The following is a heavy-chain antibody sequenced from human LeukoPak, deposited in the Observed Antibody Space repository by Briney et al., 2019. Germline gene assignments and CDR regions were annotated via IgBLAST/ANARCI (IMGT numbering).Heavy chain of an antibody. CDR1: GGIFISYA. Sequence: GASVKVSCKASGGIFISYAISWVRQAPGQGLEWMGGIIPIFGTPNYAQKFQGRVTITADESTSTAYMELISLRSEDTAVYYCARLGPHYGGNPDNWFDPWGQGTLVTVSS. J-gene: IGHJ5*02. D-gene: IGHD4-23*01. CDR2: IIPIFGTP. V-gene: IGHV1-69*13. CDR3: ARLGPHYGGNPDNWFDP.